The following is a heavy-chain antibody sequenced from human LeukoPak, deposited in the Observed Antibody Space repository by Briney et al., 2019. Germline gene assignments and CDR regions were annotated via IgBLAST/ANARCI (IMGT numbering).Heavy chain of an antibody. Sequence: PGGSLRLSCAASGFTFSSFGMHWVRQAPGKGLEWVSVIWYDGSNKYYADSVKGRFTISRDNSKNTLYLQVNSLRAEDTAVYYCARSGFSWRGNFDYWGQGTLVTVSS. D-gene: IGHD3-16*01. CDR3: ARSGFSWRGNFDY. CDR2: IWYDGSNK. CDR1: GFTFSSFG. V-gene: IGHV3-33*01. J-gene: IGHJ4*02.